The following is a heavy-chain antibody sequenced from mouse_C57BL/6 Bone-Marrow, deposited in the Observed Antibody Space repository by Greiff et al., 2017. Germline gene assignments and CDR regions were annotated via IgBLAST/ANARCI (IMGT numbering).Heavy chain of an antibody. CDR1: GFTFSDFY. V-gene: IGHV7-1*01. Sequence: EVKVVESGGGLVQSGRSLRLSCATSGFTFSDFYMEWVRQAPGKGLEWIAASRNKANDYTTEYSASVKGRFIVSRDTSQSILYLQMNALRAEDTAIYYCARDAMATVPFAYWGQGTLVTVSA. J-gene: IGHJ3*01. CDR3: ARDAMATVPFAY. D-gene: IGHD1-1*01. CDR2: SRNKANDYTT.